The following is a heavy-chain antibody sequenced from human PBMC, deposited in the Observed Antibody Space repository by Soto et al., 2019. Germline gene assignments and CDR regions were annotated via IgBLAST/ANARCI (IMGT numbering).Heavy chain of an antibody. CDR3: AKDSSDSSGYYDY. J-gene: IGHJ4*02. Sequence: GGSLRLSCAASGFTFSSYAMSWVRQAPGKGLEWVSAISGSGGSTYYADSVKGRFTIPRDNSKNTLYLQMNSLRAEDTAVYYCAKDSSDSSGYYDYWGQGTLVTVYS. CDR1: GFTFSSYA. D-gene: IGHD3-22*01. V-gene: IGHV3-23*01. CDR2: ISGSGGST.